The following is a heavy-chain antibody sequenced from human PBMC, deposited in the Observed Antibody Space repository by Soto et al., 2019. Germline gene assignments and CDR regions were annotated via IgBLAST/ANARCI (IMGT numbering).Heavy chain of an antibody. CDR2: IYYSGST. CDR1: GGSISSYY. V-gene: IGHV4-59*08. D-gene: IGHD2-2*01. Sequence: SETLSLTCTVSGGSISSYYWSWVRQPPGKGLEWIGYIYYSGSTNYNPSLKSRVTISVDTSKNQFSLKLSSVTAADTAVYYCARRVGRPSPPDYWGQGTLVTVSS. J-gene: IGHJ4*02. CDR3: ARRVGRPSPPDY.